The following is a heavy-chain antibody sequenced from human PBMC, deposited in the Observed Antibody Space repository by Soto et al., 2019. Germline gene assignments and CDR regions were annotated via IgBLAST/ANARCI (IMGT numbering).Heavy chain of an antibody. CDR2: ITQDGGVT. D-gene: IGHD6-19*01. CDR1: GFTFMSSF. J-gene: IGHJ4*02. V-gene: IGHV3-7*03. CDR3: ARYYRGSGRYFFDY. Sequence: EVQLVESGGALVQPGGSLRLSCVASGFTFMSSFMGWVRQAPGKGQEWVANITQDGGVTYYVDSVEGRFTIFRDNAKDSLYLQMHSLRAEDTAVYYCARYYRGSGRYFFDYWGQGTLVTVSS.